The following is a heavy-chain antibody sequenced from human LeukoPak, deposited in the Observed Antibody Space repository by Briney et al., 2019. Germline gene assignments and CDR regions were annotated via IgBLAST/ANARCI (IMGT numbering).Heavy chain of an antibody. V-gene: IGHV3-48*03. J-gene: IGHJ4*02. CDR3: ARDYSVAAAGFPFDY. D-gene: IGHD6-13*01. CDR2: ISSSGSTI. CDR1: GFTFSSYE. Sequence: GGSLRLSCAASGFTFSSYEMNWVRQAPGKGLEWVSYISSSGSTIYYADSVKGRFTISRDNAKNSLYLQMNSLRAEDTAVYYCARDYSVAAAGFPFDYWGQGTLVTVSS.